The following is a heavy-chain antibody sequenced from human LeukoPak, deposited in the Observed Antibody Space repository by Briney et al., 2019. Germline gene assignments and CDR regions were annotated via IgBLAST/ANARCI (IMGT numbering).Heavy chain of an antibody. CDR2: IGGSGGST. CDR1: GFTFSRYA. CDR3: AKVGLRGSRGYYGYFDY. V-gene: IGHV3-23*01. J-gene: IGHJ4*02. Sequence: PGGSLRLSCAASGFTFSRYAMSWVRQAPGKGLEWVSTIGGSGGSTDYADSVKGRFTISRDNSKNTLYLQMNSLRAEDTAVYYCAKVGLRGSRGYYGYFDYWGQGTLVTVSS. D-gene: IGHD3-22*01.